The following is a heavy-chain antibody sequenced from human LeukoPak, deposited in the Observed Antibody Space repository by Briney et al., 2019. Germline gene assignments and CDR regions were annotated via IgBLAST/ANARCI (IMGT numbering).Heavy chain of an antibody. CDR3: ARAGLHGIVDHDAFDI. D-gene: IGHD3-16*02. J-gene: IGHJ3*02. Sequence: ASVKVSCKASGYTFTSYYMHWVRQAPGQGLEWMGIINPSGGSTSYAQKFQGRVTMTRDTSTSTVYMELSSLRSEDTAVYYCARAGLHGIVDHDAFDIWGQGTMVTVSS. CDR1: GYTFTSYY. CDR2: INPSGGST. V-gene: IGHV1-46*01.